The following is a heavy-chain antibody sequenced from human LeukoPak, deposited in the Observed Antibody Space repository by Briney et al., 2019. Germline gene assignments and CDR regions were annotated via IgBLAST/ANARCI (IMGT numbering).Heavy chain of an antibody. Sequence: GGSLRLSCAAYGFTLSSYWMRWVRQAEGKGLEWVAKIMEAGSAHYFVDSVKRRFPISRNNANHSLFLHMTSLRAEDSAVYYCAKWQLYSGTYYLHVWGQGTLVTVSS. CDR1: GFTLSSYW. CDR3: AKWQLYSGTYYLHV. J-gene: IGHJ4*02. D-gene: IGHD1-26*01. V-gene: IGHV3-7*01. CDR2: IMEAGSAH.